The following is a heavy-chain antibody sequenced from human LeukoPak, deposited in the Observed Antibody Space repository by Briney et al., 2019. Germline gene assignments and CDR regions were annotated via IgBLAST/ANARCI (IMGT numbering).Heavy chain of an antibody. CDR2: INSDGSST. V-gene: IGHV3-74*01. CDR1: GFTFSGHW. CDR3: AKDGRSNYFDY. D-gene: IGHD1-26*01. J-gene: IGHJ4*02. Sequence: GGSLRLSCAASGFTFSGHWMHWVRQAPGKGLVWVSRINSDGSSTTYADSVKGRFTTSRDNAKNTLYLQMNSLRAEDTAVYYCAKDGRSNYFDYWGQGTLVTVSS.